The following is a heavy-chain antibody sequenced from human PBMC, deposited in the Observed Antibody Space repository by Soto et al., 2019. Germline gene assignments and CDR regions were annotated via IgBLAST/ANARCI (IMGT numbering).Heavy chain of an antibody. Sequence: GGSLRLSCAASGFTFSSYAMSWVRQAPGKGLEWVSAISGSGGSPYYADSVKGRFTISRDNSKNTLYLQMNSLRAEDTAVYYCAKDTVAWGPEASFDYWGQGTLVTVSS. V-gene: IGHV3-23*01. CDR3: AKDTVAWGPEASFDY. CDR2: ISGSGGSP. D-gene: IGHD3-16*01. CDR1: GFTFSSYA. J-gene: IGHJ4*02.